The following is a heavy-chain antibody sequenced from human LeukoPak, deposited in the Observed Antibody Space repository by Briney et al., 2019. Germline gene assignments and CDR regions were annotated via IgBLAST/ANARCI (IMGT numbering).Heavy chain of an antibody. CDR1: GGSISSSSYY. V-gene: IGHV4-39*07. CDR3: ARVGYSSSWYSGRDAFDI. Sequence: SETLSLTCTVSGGSISSSSYYWGWIRQPPGKGLEWIGSIYYSGSTYYNLSLKSRVTISVDTSKNQFSLKLSSVTAADTAVYYCARVGYSSSWYSGRDAFDIWGQGTMVTVSS. CDR2: IYYSGST. J-gene: IGHJ3*02. D-gene: IGHD6-13*01.